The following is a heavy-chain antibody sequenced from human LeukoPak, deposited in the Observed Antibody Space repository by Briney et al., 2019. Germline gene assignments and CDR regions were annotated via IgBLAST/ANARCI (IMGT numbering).Heavy chain of an antibody. CDR2: INPSGGST. CDR3: ARDFLGAVAGTREYFQH. CDR1: GYTFTSYY. V-gene: IGHV1-46*01. D-gene: IGHD6-19*01. J-gene: IGHJ1*01. Sequence: GASVKVSCKASGYTFTSYYMHWVRQAPGQGLEWMGIINPSGGSTSYAQKFQGRVTMTRDTSTSTVYMELSSLISEDTAVYYCARDFLGAVAGTREYFQHWGQGTLVTVSS.